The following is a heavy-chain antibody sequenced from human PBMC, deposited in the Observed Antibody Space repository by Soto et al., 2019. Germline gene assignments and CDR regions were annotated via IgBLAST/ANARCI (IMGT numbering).Heavy chain of an antibody. Sequence: PSETLSLTCAVSGYSINRGYHWGWVRQSPGKGLEWVGSSHHSGKTSYNPSLKSRVTISIDTSRNQLSLELSSVTAADTAVYYCVGDYSDVQNYFDFWGQGTLVTVSS. CDR2: SHHSGKT. J-gene: IGHJ4*02. CDR1: GYSINRGYH. V-gene: IGHV4-38-2*01. D-gene: IGHD4-4*01. CDR3: VGDYSDVQNYFDF.